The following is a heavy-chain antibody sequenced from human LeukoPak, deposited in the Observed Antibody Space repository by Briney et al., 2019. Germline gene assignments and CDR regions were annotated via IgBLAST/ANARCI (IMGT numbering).Heavy chain of an antibody. CDR2: ISSSSSYI. CDR1: GFTFSSYS. CDR3: ARAPIAAAGKTTPFDY. V-gene: IGHV3-21*01. Sequence: GGSLRLSCAASGFTFSSYSMNWVRQAPGKGLEWVSSISSSSSYIYYADSVEGRFTISRDNAKNSLYLQMNSLRAEDTAVYYCARAPIAAAGKTTPFDYWGQGTLVTVSS. J-gene: IGHJ4*02. D-gene: IGHD6-13*01.